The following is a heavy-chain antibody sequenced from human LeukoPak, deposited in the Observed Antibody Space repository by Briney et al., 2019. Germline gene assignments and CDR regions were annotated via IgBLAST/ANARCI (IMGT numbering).Heavy chain of an antibody. J-gene: IGHJ5*02. CDR1: GGSISSYY. D-gene: IGHD2-15*01. V-gene: IGHV4-34*01. CDR2: INHSGST. Sequence: SETLSLTCTVSGGSISSYYWSWIRQPPGKGLEWIGEINHSGSTNYNPSLKSRVTISVDTSKNQFSLKLSSVTAADTAVYYCARLSIVVVVAATPVEWFDPWGQGTLVTVSS. CDR3: ARLSIVVVVAATPVEWFDP.